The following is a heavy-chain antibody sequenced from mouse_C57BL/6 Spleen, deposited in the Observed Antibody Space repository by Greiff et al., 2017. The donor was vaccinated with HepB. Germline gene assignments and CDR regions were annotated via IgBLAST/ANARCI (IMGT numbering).Heavy chain of an antibody. CDR3: TKTRIYYDYDGGDYFDY. V-gene: IGHV14-1*01. Sequence: EVQRVESGAELVRPGASVKLSCTASGFNIKDYYMHWVKQRPEQGLEWIGRIDPEDGDTEYAPKFQGKATMTADTSSNTAYLQLSSLTSEDTAVYYGTKTRIYYDYDGGDYFDYWGQGTTLTVSS. CDR1: GFNIKDYY. CDR2: IDPEDGDT. J-gene: IGHJ2*01. D-gene: IGHD2-4*01.